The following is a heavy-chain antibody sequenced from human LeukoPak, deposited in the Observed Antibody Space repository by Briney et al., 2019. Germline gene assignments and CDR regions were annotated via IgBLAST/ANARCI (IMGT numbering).Heavy chain of an antibody. D-gene: IGHD2-2*01. Sequence: SETLSLTCAVYGGSFSGYYWGWIRQPPGKGLEWIGSIYYSGSTYYNPSLKSRVTISLATSKTQLSLKMSSVTAADTAVYYCARVIGSSPNTPDSWGQGTLVTVSS. J-gene: IGHJ4*02. CDR1: GGSFSGYY. CDR3: ARVIGSSPNTPDS. V-gene: IGHV4-34*01. CDR2: IYYSGST.